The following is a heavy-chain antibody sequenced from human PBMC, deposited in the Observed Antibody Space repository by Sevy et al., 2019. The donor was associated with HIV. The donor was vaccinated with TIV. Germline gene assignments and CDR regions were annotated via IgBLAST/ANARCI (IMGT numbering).Heavy chain of an antibody. J-gene: IGHJ4*02. Sequence: ASLKVSCKVSGSTLSQMAMHWVRQAPGKGLEWMATFDPEDAETIYTQKLRGRVTMTEDTSRDTAYMELSNLRSEDTAVYYCATTKDYYESSGEPFDYWGQGTLVTVSS. CDR2: FDPEDAET. V-gene: IGHV1-24*01. CDR1: GSTLSQMA. D-gene: IGHD3-22*01. CDR3: ATTKDYYESSGEPFDY.